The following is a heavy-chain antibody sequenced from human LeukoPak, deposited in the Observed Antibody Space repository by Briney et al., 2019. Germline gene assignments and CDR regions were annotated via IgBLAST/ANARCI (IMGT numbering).Heavy chain of an antibody. CDR2: ISGGGGST. D-gene: IGHD3-22*01. J-gene: IGHJ4*02. V-gene: IGHV3-23*01. CDR1: GFTFTSYS. Sequence: GGSLRLSCAASGFTFTSYSMNWVRQAPGKGLEWVSTISGGGGSTYYADSVKGRFTISRDNTKNSLYLQMNGLRAEDTAVYYCARTRSSGYLTFGYWGQGILVTVSS. CDR3: ARTRSSGYLTFGY.